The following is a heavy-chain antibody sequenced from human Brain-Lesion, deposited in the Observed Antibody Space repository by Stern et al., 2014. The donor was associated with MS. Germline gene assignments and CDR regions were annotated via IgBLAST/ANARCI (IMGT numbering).Heavy chain of an antibody. D-gene: IGHD3-22*01. Sequence: QVQLQQWGAGLLKPSETLSLTCAVSGGSFSGYYWTWIRQSPEKGLELIGQIDHSGSAKYNPSLKSRVTMSVDTSNTQFSLKLSSVTAADTAVYYCARCPYYFDGSGYHYWGQGTQVTVSS. CDR2: IDHSGSA. J-gene: IGHJ4*02. V-gene: IGHV4-34*01. CDR3: ARCPYYFDGSGYHY. CDR1: GGSFSGYY.